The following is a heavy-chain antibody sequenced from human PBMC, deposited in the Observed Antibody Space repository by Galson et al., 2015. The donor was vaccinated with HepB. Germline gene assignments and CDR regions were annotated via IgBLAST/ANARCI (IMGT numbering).Heavy chain of an antibody. V-gene: IGHV2-5*02. Sequence: ALGRPTQPLTLSCTFSGVSLTTIGVGGGWVRPPPGKALQWLAPIYWDDDKRYSPSLKSRLTITKDPCNNMVVLTMTNMNPVDSATYYCARSRNEILDTFAMDVWGQGTSIIVSS. CDR2: IYWDDDK. D-gene: IGHD3-9*01. CDR3: ARSRNEILDTFAMDV. CDR1: GVSLTTIGVG. J-gene: IGHJ6*02.